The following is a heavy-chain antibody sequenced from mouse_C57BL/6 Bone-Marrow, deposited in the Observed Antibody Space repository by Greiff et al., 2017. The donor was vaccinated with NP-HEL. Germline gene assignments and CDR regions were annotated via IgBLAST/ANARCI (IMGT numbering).Heavy chain of an antibody. CDR2: SRNKANDYTT. Sequence: EVKLVESGGGLVQSGRSLRLSCATSGFTFSDFYMEWVRQAPGKGLEWIAASRNKANDYTTEYSASGKGRFIVSRDTSQSILYLQMNALRAEDAAVYYCARDASDYDGFAYWGQGTLVTVSA. D-gene: IGHD2-4*01. CDR3: ARDASDYDGFAY. J-gene: IGHJ3*01. V-gene: IGHV7-1*01. CDR1: GFTFSDFY.